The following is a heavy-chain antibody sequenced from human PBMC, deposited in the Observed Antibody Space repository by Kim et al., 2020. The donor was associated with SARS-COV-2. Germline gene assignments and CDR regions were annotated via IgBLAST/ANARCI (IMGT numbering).Heavy chain of an antibody. J-gene: IGHJ4*02. CDR1: GFSLSYFY. CDR3: TKGVGLGN. V-gene: IGHV3-11*04. Sequence: GGSLRLSCAASGFSLSYFYMSWIRQPPGKGLGWISYISSDGTTTNYADSVKGRFTISRVDANKILYLQLNSLRVDDTAVYYCTKGVGLGNWGQRTLVTVSS. CDR2: ISSDGTTT. D-gene: IGHD1-26*01.